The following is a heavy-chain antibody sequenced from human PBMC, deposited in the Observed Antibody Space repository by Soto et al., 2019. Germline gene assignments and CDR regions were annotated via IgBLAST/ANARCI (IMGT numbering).Heavy chain of an antibody. CDR1: GYTFTSYG. D-gene: IGHD3-3*01. Sequence: ASVKVSCKASGYTFTSYGISWVRQAPGQGLEWMGWISAYNGNTNYAQKLQGRVTLTTDTSTSTAYMELRSLRSDDTAVYYCARGGGYDFWSGYVWFDPWGQGTLVTVSS. CDR2: ISAYNGNT. CDR3: ARGGGYDFWSGYVWFDP. V-gene: IGHV1-18*04. J-gene: IGHJ5*02.